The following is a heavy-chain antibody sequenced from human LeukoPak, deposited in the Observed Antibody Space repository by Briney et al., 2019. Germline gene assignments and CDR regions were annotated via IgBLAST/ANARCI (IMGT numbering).Heavy chain of an antibody. J-gene: IGHJ4*02. V-gene: IGHV4-34*01. CDR3: ARATMPTVTYYFGY. CDR2: INHSGST. D-gene: IGHD4-17*01. CDR1: GGSFSGYY. Sequence: PSETLSPTCAVYGGSFSGYYWSWVRQPPGKGLEWIWEINHSGSTNYNPSLKSRVTISVDTSKNQFSLKLSSVTAADTAVYYCARATMPTVTYYFGYWGQGTLVTVSS.